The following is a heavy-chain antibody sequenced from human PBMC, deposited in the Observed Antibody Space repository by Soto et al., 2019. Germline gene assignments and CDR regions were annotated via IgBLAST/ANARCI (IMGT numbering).Heavy chain of an antibody. CDR3: AKVSPHCSGGSCYPGYYYYMDV. Sequence: QVQLVESGGGVVQPGRSLRLSCAASGFTFSSYGMHWVRQAPGKGLEWVAVISYDGSNKYYADSVKGRFTISRDNSKNTLYLQMNSLRAEDTAVYYCAKVSPHCSGGSCYPGYYYYMDVWGKGNTVTVSS. J-gene: IGHJ6*03. CDR1: GFTFSSYG. D-gene: IGHD2-15*01. CDR2: ISYDGSNK. V-gene: IGHV3-30*18.